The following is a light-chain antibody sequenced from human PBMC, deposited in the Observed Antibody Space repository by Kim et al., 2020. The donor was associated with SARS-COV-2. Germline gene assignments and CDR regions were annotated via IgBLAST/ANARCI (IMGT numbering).Light chain of an antibody. V-gene: IGKV1-39*01. J-gene: IGKJ1*01. Sequence: SVGDRVTITCRASQSISSYLNWYQQKPGKAPKLLIYAASSLQSGVPSRFSGSGSGTDFTLTISSLQPEDFATYYCQQSYGTPTWTFGQGTKVDIK. CDR3: QQSYGTPTWT. CDR2: AAS. CDR1: QSISSY.